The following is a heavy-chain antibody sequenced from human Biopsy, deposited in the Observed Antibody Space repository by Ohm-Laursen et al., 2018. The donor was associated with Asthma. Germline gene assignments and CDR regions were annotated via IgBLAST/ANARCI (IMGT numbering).Heavy chain of an antibody. Sequence: SLRLSCSASGFTFSSYGMHWVRQAPGKGLEWVAVIWYDGSNKYYADSVKGRFTISRDNSKNTLYLQMNSLRAEDTAVYYCARSIYDFWSGYYGMDVWGQGTTVTVAS. J-gene: IGHJ6*02. V-gene: IGHV3-33*01. CDR1: GFTFSSYG. CDR2: IWYDGSNK. D-gene: IGHD3-3*01. CDR3: ARSIYDFWSGYYGMDV.